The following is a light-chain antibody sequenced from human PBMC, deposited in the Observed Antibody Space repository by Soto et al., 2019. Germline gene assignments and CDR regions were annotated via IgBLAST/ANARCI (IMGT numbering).Light chain of an antibody. CDR3: SSYTTATTRV. J-gene: IGLJ3*02. CDR1: SSDVGAYNY. Sequence: QSALTQPASVSGSPGQSITISCTGTSSDVGAYNYVSWYQQHPGKVPKLMIFDVSNRPSGVSNRFSGSKSGNTASPTISGLQAEDEADYYCSSYTTATTRVFGGGTKLTVL. CDR2: DVS. V-gene: IGLV2-14*01.